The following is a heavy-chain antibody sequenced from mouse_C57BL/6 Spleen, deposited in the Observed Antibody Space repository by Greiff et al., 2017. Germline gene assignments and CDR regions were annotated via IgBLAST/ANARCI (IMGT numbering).Heavy chain of an antibody. V-gene: IGHV1-55*01. D-gene: IGHD2-1*01. CDR3: ARSGYGNYFAWFAY. CDR1: GYTFTSYW. Sequence: QVHVKQPGAELVKPGASVKMSCKASGYTFTSYWITWVKQRPGQGLEWIGDIYPGSGSTNYNEKFKSKATLTVDTSSRTAYMQLSSLTSEDSAVYYCARSGYGNYFAWFAYWGQGTLVTVSA. J-gene: IGHJ3*01. CDR2: IYPGSGST.